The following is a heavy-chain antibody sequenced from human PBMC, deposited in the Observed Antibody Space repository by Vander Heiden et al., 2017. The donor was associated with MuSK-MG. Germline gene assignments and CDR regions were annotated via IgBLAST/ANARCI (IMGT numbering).Heavy chain of an antibody. CDR3: AKDKGQQWTIFDY. D-gene: IGHD6-19*01. CDR1: GSPFSSYG. Sequence: EVQLLASGGGLVQPGGSLRLSCAASGSPFSSYGMGWVRQAPGKGLGWVSAISGSGGSTYYEDSVKGRFTISRDNSKNTLYLQMNSLRAEDTAVYYCAKDKGQQWTIFDYWGQGTLVTVSS. J-gene: IGHJ4*02. V-gene: IGHV3-23*01. CDR2: ISGSGGST.